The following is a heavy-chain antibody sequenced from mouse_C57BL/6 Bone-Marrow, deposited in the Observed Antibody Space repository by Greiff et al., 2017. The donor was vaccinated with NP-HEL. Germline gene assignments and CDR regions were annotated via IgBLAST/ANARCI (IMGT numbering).Heavy chain of an antibody. CDR3: ARDYYGSTPY. CDR2: IYPRSGNT. Sequence: QVQLQQSGAELARPGASVKLSCKASGYTFTSYGISWVKQRTGQGLEWIGEIYPRSGNTYYNEKFKGKATLTADKSSSTAYMELRSLTSEDSAVYLCARDYYGSTPYWGQGTLVTVSA. V-gene: IGHV1-81*01. D-gene: IGHD1-1*01. CDR1: GYTFTSYG. J-gene: IGHJ3*01.